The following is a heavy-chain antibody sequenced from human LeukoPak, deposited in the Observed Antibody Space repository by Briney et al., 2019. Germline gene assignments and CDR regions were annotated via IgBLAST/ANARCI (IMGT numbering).Heavy chain of an antibody. V-gene: IGHV3-74*01. D-gene: IGHD3-9*01. CDR2: IKEDGTYT. J-gene: IGHJ4*02. CDR3: ARDFDMGITPGDDFDF. CDR1: GFGFSKYW. Sequence: GGSLRLSCAASGFGFSKYWMLWVRQTPGEGLVWVSRIKEDGTYTSYADSVKGRFTISRDNARNTVFLQMNSLRAEDTAVYYCARDFDMGITPGDDFDFWGQGTLVTVSS.